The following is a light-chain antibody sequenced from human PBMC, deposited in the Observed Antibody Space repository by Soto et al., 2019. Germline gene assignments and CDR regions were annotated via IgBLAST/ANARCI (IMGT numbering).Light chain of an antibody. CDR1: QSISNY. J-gene: IGKJ1*01. V-gene: IGKV1-39*01. CDR2: TAS. Sequence: DVQMTQSPSSLSASVGDRVTITCRASQSISNYLNWYQQTPGKAPKLLIYTASSLQTGVPSRFSGSGSGTDFTITISSLHPEDFAPYYCLQTYSTPRTFGQGTKVEIK. CDR3: LQTYSTPRT.